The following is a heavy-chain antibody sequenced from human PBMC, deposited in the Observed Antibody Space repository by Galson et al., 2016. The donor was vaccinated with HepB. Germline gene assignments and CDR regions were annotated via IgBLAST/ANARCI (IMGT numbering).Heavy chain of an antibody. V-gene: IGHV5-51*01. CDR2: IYPGDSDT. J-gene: IGHJ6*02. CDR1: GYSFTNYW. Sequence: QSGAEVKKPGESLKISCKGSGYSFTNYWIGWVRQMPGKGLEWMGIIYPGDSDTTYSPSFQGQVTFSVDKSITTAYLQWSSLKASDTAMYYCARQEVRAKPAMDVWGQGTTVTVSS. CDR3: ARQEVRAKPAMDV.